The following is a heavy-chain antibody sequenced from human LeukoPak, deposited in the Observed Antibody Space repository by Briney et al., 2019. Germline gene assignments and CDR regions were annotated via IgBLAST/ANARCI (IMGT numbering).Heavy chain of an antibody. CDR1: GGSFSGYY. J-gene: IGHJ4*02. CDR2: INHSGST. D-gene: IGHD3-22*01. V-gene: IGHV4-34*01. CDR3: ARGLAGYYDSSGYYVFDY. Sequence: PSETLSLTCAVYGGSFSGYYWSWIRQPPGKGLEWIGEINHSGSTNYNPSRKSRVTILLDTSKNHFSLKLRSATAADTDVYYGARGLAGYYDSSGYYVFDYWGQGTLVTVSS.